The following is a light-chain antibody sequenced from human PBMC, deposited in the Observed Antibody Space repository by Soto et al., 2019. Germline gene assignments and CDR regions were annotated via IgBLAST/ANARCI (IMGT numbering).Light chain of an antibody. V-gene: IGKV1-5*01. CDR2: DGS. CDR3: QQYGSSPT. Sequence: DIQMTQSPSTLSTSVGAIVTITCRASQSVSYWLAWYQQKPGKAPNLLIYDGSTTATGIPDRFSGSGSGTDFTLTISRLEPEDFAVYYCQQYGSSPTFGGGTKVDIK. J-gene: IGKJ4*01. CDR1: QSVSYW.